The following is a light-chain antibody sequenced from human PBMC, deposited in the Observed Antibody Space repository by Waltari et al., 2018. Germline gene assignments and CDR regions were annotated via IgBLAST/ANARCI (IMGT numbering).Light chain of an antibody. CDR2: DNS. J-gene: IGLJ1*01. CDR1: SSTFGAGYD. V-gene: IGLV1-40*01. CDR3: QSYDSSLSRV. Sequence: QSVLTRPPSVSGAPGRRVTFSCTGCSSTFGAGYDVLWYQQLPGTAPKLLIYDNSNRPSGVPDRFSGSKSGTSASLAITGLQAEDEADYYCQSYDSSLSRVFGTGTKVIVL.